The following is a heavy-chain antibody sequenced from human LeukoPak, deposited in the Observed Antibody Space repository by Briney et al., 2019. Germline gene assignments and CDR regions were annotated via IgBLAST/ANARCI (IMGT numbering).Heavy chain of an antibody. Sequence: GGSLRLSCAVSRFTFSSYGMNWVRQAPGKGLEWVSYISTSSTTIHYADSVKGRFIISRDNAKNSLYLQMNSLRAEDTAVYYCARDRSRYDILTGYYTGDTFDMWGQGTMVTVSS. J-gene: IGHJ3*02. CDR3: ARDRSRYDILTGYYTGDTFDM. D-gene: IGHD3-9*01. CDR1: RFTFSSYG. CDR2: ISTSSTTI. V-gene: IGHV3-48*04.